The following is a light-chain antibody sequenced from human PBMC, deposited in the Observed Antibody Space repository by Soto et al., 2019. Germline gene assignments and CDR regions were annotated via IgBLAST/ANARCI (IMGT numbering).Light chain of an antibody. V-gene: IGKV1-5*03. J-gene: IGKJ4*01. CDR2: EAS. Sequence: DIQLTQSPSTLSAFVGDRVTVTCRASQSISNWLAWYQQKPGKAPKLLIQEASTLESGVPSRFSGSGSGTEFTLTISSLQPDDFTTYYCQQYYTYPLTFGRGTKVEIK. CDR3: QQYYTYPLT. CDR1: QSISNW.